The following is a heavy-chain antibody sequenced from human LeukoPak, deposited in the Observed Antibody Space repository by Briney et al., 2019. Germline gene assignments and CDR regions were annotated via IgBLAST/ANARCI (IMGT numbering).Heavy chain of an antibody. CDR1: GDTFTGYD. D-gene: IGHD1-1*01. Sequence: GASVKVSCKASGDTFTGYDFNWVRQATGQGLEWMAWMNPSSGDTGYAPEFHGRVTLTRNTSISTAYMELSSLRIEDTAVYYCARGPFRGLVWYDTLVEKTYYFDSWGQGTLVTVSS. CDR2: MNPSSGDT. V-gene: IGHV1-8*01. J-gene: IGHJ4*02. CDR3: ARGPFRGLVWYDTLVEKTYYFDS.